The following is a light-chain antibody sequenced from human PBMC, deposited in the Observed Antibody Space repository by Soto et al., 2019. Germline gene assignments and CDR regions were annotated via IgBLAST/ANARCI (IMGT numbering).Light chain of an antibody. CDR2: AAS. CDR3: KQSRSFPLT. CDR1: QSIDMY. V-gene: IGKV1-39*01. J-gene: IGKJ4*01. Sequence: DIQMTQSPSSLSASVGDRVTITCRASQSIDMYLNWYQQKPGEAPKVLIFAASSLQSGLPSRFSGGGSGTDFYLIIGSLQPEDFATYYCKQSRSFPLTFGGGTKVDIK.